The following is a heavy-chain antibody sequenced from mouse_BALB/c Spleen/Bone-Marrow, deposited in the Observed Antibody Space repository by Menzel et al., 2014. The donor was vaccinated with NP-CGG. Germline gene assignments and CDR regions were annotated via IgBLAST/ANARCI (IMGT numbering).Heavy chain of an antibody. V-gene: IGHV1-80*01. Sequence: VQLQQSGAELVRPGSSVRISCKASANAFSSSWLNWWKQRPGRGLEWIGQFYPGNGDTNYNGKFKGKATLTADKSSSTAYMQLSSLTSEDSAVYFCARRGYYYGSSYVDYWGQGTTLTVSS. CDR1: ANAFSSSW. CDR3: ARRGYYYGSSYVDY. CDR2: FYPGNGDT. J-gene: IGHJ2*01. D-gene: IGHD1-1*01.